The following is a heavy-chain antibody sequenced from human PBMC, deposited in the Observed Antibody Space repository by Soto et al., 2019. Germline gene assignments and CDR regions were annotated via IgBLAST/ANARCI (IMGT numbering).Heavy chain of an antibody. CDR2: ISGSGGST. V-gene: IGHV3-23*01. CDR3: AKSTRYFDWYEV. J-gene: IGHJ5*02. D-gene: IGHD3-9*01. Sequence: GGSLRLSCAASGFSFSSYAMSWVRQAPGKGLEWVSAISGSGGSTYYADSVKGRFTISRDNSKNTLYLQMNSLRAEDTAVYYCAKSTRYFDWYEVWGQGTLVTVSS. CDR1: GFSFSSYA.